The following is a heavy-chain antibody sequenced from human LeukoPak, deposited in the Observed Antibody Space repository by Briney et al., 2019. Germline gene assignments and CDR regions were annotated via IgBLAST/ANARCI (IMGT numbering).Heavy chain of an antibody. D-gene: IGHD2-15*01. CDR2: ISSSSSYI. CDR1: GFTFSSYA. V-gene: IGHV3-21*01. Sequence: PGGSLRLSCAASGFTFSSYAMTWVRQAPGKGLEWVSSISSSSSYIYYADSVKGRFTISRDNAKNSLYLQMNSLRAEDTAVYYCARAPIYCSGGSCYAFDIWGQGTMVTVSS. J-gene: IGHJ3*02. CDR3: ARAPIYCSGGSCYAFDI.